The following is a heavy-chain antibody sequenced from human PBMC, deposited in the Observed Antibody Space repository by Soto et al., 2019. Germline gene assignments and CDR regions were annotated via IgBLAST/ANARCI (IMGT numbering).Heavy chain of an antibody. J-gene: IGHJ3*02. CDR3: AKDRGGSGAFDI. V-gene: IGHV3-48*01. Sequence: EGQLVEFGGGLVKPGGSLRLSCAASGFSFSIYSYNWVRQAPGKGLEGLSYISPAGSSIYYADSVKGRFTISRDSARDSVYLQMNSLRAEDTAVYYCAKDRGGSGAFDIWGQGTMVTVSS. CDR2: ISPAGSSI. CDR1: GFSFSIYS. D-gene: IGHD3-10*01.